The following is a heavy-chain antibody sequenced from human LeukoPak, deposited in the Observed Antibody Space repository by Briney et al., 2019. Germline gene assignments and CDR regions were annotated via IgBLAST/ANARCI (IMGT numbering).Heavy chain of an antibody. CDR3: ARDRGRYAGAFDI. J-gene: IGHJ3*02. CDR2: IYYSGST. D-gene: IGHD2-2*01. CDR1: GGSISSYY. Sequence: SETLSLTCTVSGGSISSYYWSWIRQPPGKGLEWIGYIYYSGSTNYNPSLKSRVTISVDTSKNQFSLKLSSVTAADTAVYYCARDRGRYAGAFDIWGQGTMVTVSS. V-gene: IGHV4-59*01.